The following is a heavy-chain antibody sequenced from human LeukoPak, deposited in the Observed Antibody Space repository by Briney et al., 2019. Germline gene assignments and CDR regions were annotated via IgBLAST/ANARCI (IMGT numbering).Heavy chain of an antibody. J-gene: IGHJ4*02. Sequence: SEILSLTCTVSGGSISSYYWSWIRQPPGKGLEWIGYIYYSGSTNYNPSLKSRVTISVDTSKNQFSLRLSSVTAADTAVYYCARRRGRTFYFDYWGQGTLVTVSS. CDR2: IYYSGST. V-gene: IGHV4-59*08. D-gene: IGHD3-16*01. CDR3: ARRRGRTFYFDY. CDR1: GGSISSYY.